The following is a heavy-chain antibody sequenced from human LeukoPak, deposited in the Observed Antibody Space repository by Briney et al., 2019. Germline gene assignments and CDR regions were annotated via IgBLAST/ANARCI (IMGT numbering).Heavy chain of an antibody. D-gene: IGHD5-24*01. CDR1: GFTFSSYG. CDR2: IKQDGSKK. Sequence: NPGGSLRPSCAASGFTFSSYGMHWVRQAPGKGLEWVANIKQDGSKKSYVDSVKGRFTISRDNAKNSLYLQMNSLRAEDTAIYYCTRVGYIDEGIDYWGQGTLVTVSS. J-gene: IGHJ4*02. CDR3: TRVGYIDEGIDY. V-gene: IGHV3-7*04.